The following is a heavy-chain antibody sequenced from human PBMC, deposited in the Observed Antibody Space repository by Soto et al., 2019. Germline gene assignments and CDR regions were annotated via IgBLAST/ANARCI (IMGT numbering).Heavy chain of an antibody. V-gene: IGHV4-59*08. J-gene: IGHJ6*02. CDR2: IYYSGST. D-gene: IGHD2-8*01. CDR1: GGSISSYY. Sequence: SETLSLTCTVSGGSISSYYWSWIRQPPGKGLEWIGYIYYSGSTNYNPSLKSRVTISVDTSKNQFSLKLSSVTAADTAVYYCARRMARYYYYGMDVWGQGTTVTVSS. CDR3: ARRMARYYYYGMDV.